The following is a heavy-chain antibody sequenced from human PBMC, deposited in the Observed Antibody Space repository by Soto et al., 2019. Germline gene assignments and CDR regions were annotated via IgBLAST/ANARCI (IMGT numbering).Heavy chain of an antibody. CDR1: GFTFSNYA. J-gene: IGHJ4*02. CDR3: ARKLDGPNLFDS. V-gene: IGHV3-64D*06. CDR2: ISSNGGGT. D-gene: IGHD3-3*02. Sequence: GGSLRLSCSASGFTFSNYAMHWVRQAPGKGLEYVSAISSNGGGTYYADSVKGRFTISRDNSRNTLFLQMTSLRVGDTAVYYCARKLDGPNLFDSWGLGSLVTVSS.